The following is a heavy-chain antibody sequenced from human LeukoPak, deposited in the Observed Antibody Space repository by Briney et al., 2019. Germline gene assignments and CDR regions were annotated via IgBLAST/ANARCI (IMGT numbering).Heavy chain of an antibody. D-gene: IGHD6-6*01. Sequence: PGGSLRLSCAASGFTVSSNYMSWVRQAPGKGLEWVAFIQSDGNNKKYADSVKGRFTISRDNSKNTLYLQMNSLRAEDTAVYYCARDWGTSSLYLVSWGQGTLVTVSS. CDR2: IQSDGNNK. CDR3: ARDWGTSSLYLVS. J-gene: IGHJ4*02. CDR1: GFTVSSNY. V-gene: IGHV3-30*02.